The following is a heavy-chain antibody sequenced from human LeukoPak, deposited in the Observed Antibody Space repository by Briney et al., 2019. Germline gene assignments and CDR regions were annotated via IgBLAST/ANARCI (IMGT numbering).Heavy chain of an antibody. CDR2: ISSSGSTI. D-gene: IGHD6-13*01. CDR1: GFTFSDYY. Sequence: GGSLRLSCAASGFTFSDYYMSWIRQAPGKGLEWVSYISSSGSTIYYADSVKGRFTISRDNAKNSLYLQMNSLRAEDTAVYYCATIAAAGTLDFQHRGQGTLVTVSS. J-gene: IGHJ1*01. CDR3: ATIAAAGTLDFQH. V-gene: IGHV3-11*01.